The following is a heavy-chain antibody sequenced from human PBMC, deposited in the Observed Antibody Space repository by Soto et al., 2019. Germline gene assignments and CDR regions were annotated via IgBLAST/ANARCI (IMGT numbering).Heavy chain of an antibody. V-gene: IGHV3-23*01. CDR2: ISGSGDST. CDR1: GFNFSSYT. J-gene: IGHJ6*02. CDR3: AIANYTKNYYGMDV. Sequence: PGGSLRLSCTASGFNFSSYTMRWVRQAPGKGLEWVSSISGSGDSTYYADPVKGRFTTSRDNSKNTLHLQMSSLRAEDTALYYCAIANYTKNYYGMDVWGHGTTVTVSS. D-gene: IGHD4-4*01.